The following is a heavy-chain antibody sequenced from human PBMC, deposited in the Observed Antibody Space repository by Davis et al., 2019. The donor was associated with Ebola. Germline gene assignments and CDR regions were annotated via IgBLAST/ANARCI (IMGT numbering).Heavy chain of an antibody. CDR1: GGSFSDYF. CDR3: ARSHYVWGSYRPYYFDY. CDR2: ISHHNGYT. Sequence: MPSETLSLTCAVYGGSFSDYFWSWIRQPPEKGLEWIGEISHHNGYTNYNPSLKSRVTISVDRSKNQFSLKLSSVTAADTAVYYCARSHYVWGSYRPYYFDYWGQGTLVTVSS. D-gene: IGHD3-16*02. V-gene: IGHV4-34*01. J-gene: IGHJ4*02.